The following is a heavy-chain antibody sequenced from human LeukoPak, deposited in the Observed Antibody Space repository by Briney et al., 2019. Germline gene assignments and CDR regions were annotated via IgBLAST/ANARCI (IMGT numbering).Heavy chain of an antibody. J-gene: IGHJ4*02. Sequence: SQTLSLTCTVSGGSISSGGYYWSWIRQHPGKGLEWIGYIYYSGSTYYNPSLKSRVTISVDTSKNQFSLEVSSVTAADTAVYYCARHSTSSGYLYYFYYWGQGTLVTVSS. D-gene: IGHD2-21*01. CDR1: GGSISSGGYY. CDR2: IYYSGST. CDR3: ARHSTSSGYLYYFYY. V-gene: IGHV4-31*03.